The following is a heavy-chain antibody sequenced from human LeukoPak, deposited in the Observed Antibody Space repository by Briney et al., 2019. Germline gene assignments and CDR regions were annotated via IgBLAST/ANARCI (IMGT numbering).Heavy chain of an antibody. CDR1: GYTFSSYY. J-gene: IGHJ5*02. D-gene: IGHD1-26*01. CDR3: TRETEWELRKPTGVIWFDP. CDR2: INPSGGST. V-gene: IGHV1-46*01. Sequence: GASVKVSCKASGYTFSSYYMHWVRQAPGQGLEWMGVINPSGGSTSYAQKFQGRVTVTRDTSTSTVYMELSSLRSDDTAVYYCTRETEWELRKPTGVIWFDPWGQGTLVTVSS.